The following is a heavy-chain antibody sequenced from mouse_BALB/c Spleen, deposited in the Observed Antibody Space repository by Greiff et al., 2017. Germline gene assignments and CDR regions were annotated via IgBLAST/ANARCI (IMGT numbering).Heavy chain of an antibody. CDR2: ISSGGSYT. J-gene: IGHJ2*01. CDR1: GFTFSSYG. CDR3: ARDGGYDGDYFDY. Sequence: EVKVVESGGDLVKPGGSLKLSCAASGFTFSSYGMSWVRQTPDKRLEWVATISSGGSYTYYPDSVKGRFTISRDNAKNTLYLQMSSLKSEDTAMYYCARDGGYDGDYFDYWGQGTTLTVSS. V-gene: IGHV5-6*01. D-gene: IGHD2-2*01.